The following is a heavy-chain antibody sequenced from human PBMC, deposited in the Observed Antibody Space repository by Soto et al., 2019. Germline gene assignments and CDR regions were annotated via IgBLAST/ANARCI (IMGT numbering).Heavy chain of an antibody. V-gene: IGHV2-70*04. J-gene: IGHJ4*02. CDR2: IDWDDDK. CDR3: ARMVYYYDSSGSHYYDY. D-gene: IGHD3-22*01. CDR1: GFSLSSRGMR. Sequence: GSGATLGKPAQTLTLTCTVSGFSLSSRGMRVSWIRQPPGKALEWLARIDWDDDKLYTTSLQTRLTISKDTSKNQVVLTLTNTYPADTATYYCARMVYYYDSSGSHYYDYWGQRTPVTVSS.